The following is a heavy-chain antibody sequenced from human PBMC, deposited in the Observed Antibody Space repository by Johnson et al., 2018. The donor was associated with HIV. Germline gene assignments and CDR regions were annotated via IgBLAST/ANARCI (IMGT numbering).Heavy chain of an antibody. V-gene: IGHV3-23*04. CDR3: AKEGDYLVSFGHYSSDAFDM. Sequence: VQLVESGGGLVQPGGSLRLSCAASGLTFRSSAMRWVRQAPGKGLEWVSSISGSGGTTYYAGSVKGRFTISRDNSKNTVFLQMNSLRHEDTAMYYCAKEGDYLVSFGHYSSDAFDMWGQGTMVTVSS. J-gene: IGHJ3*02. CDR2: ISGSGGTT. CDR1: GLTFRSSA. D-gene: IGHD3-9*01.